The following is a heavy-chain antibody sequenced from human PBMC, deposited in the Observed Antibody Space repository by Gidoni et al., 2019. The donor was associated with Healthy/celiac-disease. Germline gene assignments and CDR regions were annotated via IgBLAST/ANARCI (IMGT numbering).Heavy chain of an antibody. D-gene: IGHD3-10*01. CDR3: ARSGPMVRGVRNWFDP. Sequence: QVQLVKSGAEVKKPGASVKVSCKASGYTFTGYYMHWVRQAPGQGLEWMGWINPNSGGTNYAQKFQGRVTMTRDTSISTAYMELSRLRSDDTAVYYCARSGPMVRGVRNWFDPWGQGTLVTVSS. CDR2: INPNSGGT. J-gene: IGHJ5*02. CDR1: GYTFTGYY. V-gene: IGHV1-2*02.